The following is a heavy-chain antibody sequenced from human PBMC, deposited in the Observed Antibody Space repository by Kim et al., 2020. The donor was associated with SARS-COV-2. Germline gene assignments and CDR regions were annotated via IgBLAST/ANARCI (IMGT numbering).Heavy chain of an antibody. CDR2: IKSKTDGGTT. D-gene: IGHD6-13*01. V-gene: IGHV3-15*01. CDR3: TTESRIAAASDAFDI. CDR1: GFTFSNAW. J-gene: IGHJ3*02. Sequence: GGSLRLSCAASGFTFSNAWMSWVRQAPGKGLEWVGRIKSKTDGGTTDYAAPVKGRFTISRDDSKNTLYLQMNSLKTEDTAVYYCTTESRIAAASDAFDIWGQGTIVTVSS.